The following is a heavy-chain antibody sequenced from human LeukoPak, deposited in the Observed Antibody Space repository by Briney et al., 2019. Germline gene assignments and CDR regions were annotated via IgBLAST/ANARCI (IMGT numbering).Heavy chain of an antibody. J-gene: IGHJ4*02. CDR1: GFTFSGYG. CDR3: VKALGGSGSY. D-gene: IGHD3-10*01. Sequence: GGSLTLSCAASGFTFSGYGMSWVRQAPGKGLEWVAFIRNDGTKEYHAGSVKGRFSISRDNPKNTLYLQMNSLSVEDTAIYYCVKALGGSGSYWGQGTSVIVSS. CDR2: IRNDGTKE. V-gene: IGHV3-30*02.